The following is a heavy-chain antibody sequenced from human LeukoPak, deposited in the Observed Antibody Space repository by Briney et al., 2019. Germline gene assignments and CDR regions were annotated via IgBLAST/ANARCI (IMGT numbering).Heavy chain of an antibody. J-gene: IGHJ5*02. CDR2: IRSEIFGGTT. V-gene: IGHV3-49*03. CDR3: TRGSSSSWYWFDP. CDR1: GFTFGDYA. D-gene: IGHD6-13*01. Sequence: GGSLRLSCRGSGFTFGDYAMSWFRQAPGKGREWVGFIRSEIFGGTTEYAASVKGRFTISRDDSKSIVQLQMNSLKTEDTAVYYCTRGSSSSWYWFDPWGQGTLVTVSS.